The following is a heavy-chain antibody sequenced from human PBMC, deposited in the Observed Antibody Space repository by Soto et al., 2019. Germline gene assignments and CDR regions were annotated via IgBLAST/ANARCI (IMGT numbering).Heavy chain of an antibody. V-gene: IGHV4-34*01. CDR2: INHSGST. J-gene: IGHJ4*02. Sequence: SETLSLTCAVYGGYFSGYYWSWIRQPPGKGLEWIGEINHSGSTNYNPSLKSRVTISVDTSKNQFSLKLSSVTAADTAVYYCARGGRMIVVVTPFDYWGQGTLVTVSS. CDR3: ARGGRMIVVVTPFDY. CDR1: GGYFSGYY. D-gene: IGHD3-22*01.